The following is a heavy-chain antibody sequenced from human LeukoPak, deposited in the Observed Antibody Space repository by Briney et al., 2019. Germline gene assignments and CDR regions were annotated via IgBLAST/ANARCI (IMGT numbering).Heavy chain of an antibody. Sequence: GGSLRLSCEASGFTFTTYSMTWVRQAPGKGLEWVSIISSGSSAIFSADALKGRFTISRDDAKNLLYLDMNSLRAEDTAVYYCAKNGHGSGSYYPRTKYYFDYWGQGTLVTVSS. V-gene: IGHV3-21*01. J-gene: IGHJ4*02. CDR2: ISSGSSAI. CDR1: GFTFTTYS. D-gene: IGHD3-10*01. CDR3: AKNGHGSGSYYPRTKYYFDY.